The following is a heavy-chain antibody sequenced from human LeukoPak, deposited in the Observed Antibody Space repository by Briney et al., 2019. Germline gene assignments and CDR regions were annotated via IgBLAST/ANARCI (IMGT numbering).Heavy chain of an antibody. CDR2: IWYDGSNE. CDR3: ARGNQNLAATLDY. CDR1: GFTFSNYG. V-gene: IGHV3-33*01. J-gene: IGHJ4*02. D-gene: IGHD2-15*01. Sequence: GRSLRLSCAASGFTFSNYGMHWVRQAPGKGLEWVAVIWYDGSNEYYADSVKDRFTISRDNSKDTLYLQMSSLRAEDTAVYYCARGNQNLAATLDYWGQGTLVTVSS.